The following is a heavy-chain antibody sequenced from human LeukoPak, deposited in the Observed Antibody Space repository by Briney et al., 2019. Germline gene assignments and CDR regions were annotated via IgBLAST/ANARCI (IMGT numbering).Heavy chain of an antibody. CDR3: ARDRTGTGHFDY. D-gene: IGHD3-10*01. CDR2: IYSGGST. CDR1: GFTFSNHA. V-gene: IGHV3-66*01. J-gene: IGHJ4*02. Sequence: PGGSLRLSCAASGFTFSNHAMSWVRQAPGKGLEWVSVIYSGGSTYYADSVKGRFTISRDNSKNTLYLQMNSLRAEDTAVYYCARDRTGTGHFDYWGQGTLVTVSS.